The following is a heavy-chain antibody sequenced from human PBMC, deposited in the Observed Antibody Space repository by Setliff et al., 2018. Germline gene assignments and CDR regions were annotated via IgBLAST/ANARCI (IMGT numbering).Heavy chain of an antibody. D-gene: IGHD2-2*01. Sequence: LNISCTASGYIFTNYWIGWVRQMPGKGLEWMGVIYPGDSDTRYSPSFQGQVTISADKSINTAYLQWSSLKASDTAIYYCTRHEDRNKCTSSSCYRENDAFDVWGQGAMVTVSS. CDR1: GYIFTNYW. CDR2: IYPGDSDT. J-gene: IGHJ3*01. CDR3: TRHEDRNKCTSSSCYRENDAFDV. V-gene: IGHV5-51*01.